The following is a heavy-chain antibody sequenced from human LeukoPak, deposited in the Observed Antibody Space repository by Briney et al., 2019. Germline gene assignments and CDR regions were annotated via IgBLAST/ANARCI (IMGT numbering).Heavy chain of an antibody. CDR3: ARAPSSSNLLVFDY. CDR2: ISSFSGTI. V-gene: IGHV3-48*01. J-gene: IGHJ4*01. D-gene: IGHD6-19*01. CDR1: GFTFSIYS. Sequence: PGGSLRLSCAASGFTFSIYSMNWVRQAPGKGLEWVSYISSFSGTINYADSVKGRFTISRDNAKNSLYLQMNSLRAEDTAVYYCARAPSSSNLLVFDYLGHGTLVTVSS.